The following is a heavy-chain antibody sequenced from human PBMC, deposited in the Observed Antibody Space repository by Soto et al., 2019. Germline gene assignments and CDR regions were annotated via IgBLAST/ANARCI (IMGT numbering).Heavy chain of an antibody. V-gene: IGHV3-30-3*01. CDR3: ARSMVINRRVISPPAY. J-gene: IGHJ4*02. CDR1: GFTFSSYA. Sequence: QVQLVESGGGVVQPGRSLRLSCAASGFTFSSYAMHWVRQAPGKGLEWVAVISYDGNNEYYADSVKGRFTISRDNSKTTLYLQMNGLRPDDTAMYYCARSMVINRRVISPPAYWGQGTLVTVSS. CDR2: ISYDGNNE. D-gene: IGHD3-10*01.